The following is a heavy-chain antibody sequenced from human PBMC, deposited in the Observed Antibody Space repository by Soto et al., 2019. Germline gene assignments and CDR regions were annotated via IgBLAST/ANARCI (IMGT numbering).Heavy chain of an antibody. V-gene: IGHV4-31*03. D-gene: IGHD2-2*01. CDR2: IHYSGNT. J-gene: IGHJ4*02. Sequence: PSETLSLTCSVSGVSIRSGGYYWSWIRQHPGKGLEWIGYIHYSGNTYYNPSLRSRAFISVDTSENSFSLSLSSVTAADTAAYYCARHRFYCSSASCQTYHFDYWGQGALVTVSS. CDR3: ARHRFYCSSASCQTYHFDY. CDR1: GVSIRSGGYY.